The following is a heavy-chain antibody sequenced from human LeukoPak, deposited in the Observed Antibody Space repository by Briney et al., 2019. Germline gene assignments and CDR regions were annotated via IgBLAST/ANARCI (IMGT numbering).Heavy chain of an antibody. V-gene: IGHV1-2*02. CDR2: INPNTGVT. CDR3: ARGQTSPLDY. J-gene: IGHJ4*02. Sequence: ASLKVSCNASGYNFIAYYLVWVRQAPGQGVEWMGWINPNTGVTNYAQKFQGRITMTRDTPISTAYMELSSLRSDDTAMYYCARGQTSPLDYWGQGTLVTVSS. CDR1: GYNFIAYY. D-gene: IGHD1-14*01.